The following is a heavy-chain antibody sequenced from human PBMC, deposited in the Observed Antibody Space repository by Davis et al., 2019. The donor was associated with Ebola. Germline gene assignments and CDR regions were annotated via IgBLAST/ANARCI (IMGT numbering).Heavy chain of an antibody. CDR1: GGSISRGGSY. V-gene: IGHV4-61*08. CDR2: IYYSGFT. CDR3: ARWNEGGDH. J-gene: IGHJ4*02. Sequence: PSETLSLTCTVSGGSISRGGSYWSWTRQPPGKGLVWIAYIYYSGFTNYNPSLKSRVAISVDTSKNQFSLKLTSVTAADTAVYYCARWNEGGDHWGQGTLITVSS. D-gene: IGHD1-1*01.